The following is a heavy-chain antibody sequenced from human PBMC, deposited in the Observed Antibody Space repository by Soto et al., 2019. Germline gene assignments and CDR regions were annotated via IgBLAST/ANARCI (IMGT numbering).Heavy chain of an antibody. D-gene: IGHD1-26*01. CDR2: IYYSGST. Sequence: SETLSLTCTVSGGSISSGDYYWSWIRQHPGKGLEWIGYIYYSGSTYYNPSLNSRVTISVDTSKNQFSLKLSSVTAADTAVYYCASAMGPTDNWFDPWGQGTLVTVSS. J-gene: IGHJ5*02. V-gene: IGHV4-31*03. CDR1: GGSISSGDYY. CDR3: ASAMGPTDNWFDP.